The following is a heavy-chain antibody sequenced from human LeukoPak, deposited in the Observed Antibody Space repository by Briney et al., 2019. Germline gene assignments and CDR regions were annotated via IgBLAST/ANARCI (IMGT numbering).Heavy chain of an antibody. V-gene: IGHV3-7*01. D-gene: IGHD6-13*01. CDR1: GFTFSSYW. J-gene: IGHJ6*02. CDR2: IKQDGSEE. CDR3: AREWFSYSSSRQIDDMDD. Sequence: GGSLRLSCAASGFTFSSYWMSWVRQAPGKGLEWVANIKQDGSEEYYVDSVKGRFRISRDNAKKSLYLQMNSLRAEDTAVYYCAREWFSYSSSRQIDDMDDWGQGTTVTVSS.